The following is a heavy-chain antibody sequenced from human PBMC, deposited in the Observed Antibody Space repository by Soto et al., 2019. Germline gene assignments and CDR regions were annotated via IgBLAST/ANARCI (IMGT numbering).Heavy chain of an antibody. Sequence: ASVKVSCKASGYTFTGYYMHWVRQAPGQGLEWMGRINPNSGGTNYAQKFQGRVTMTRDTSISTAYMELSRLRSDDTAVYYCARDTPFNPEYPYYYGMDVWGQGTTVTVSS. D-gene: IGHD6-6*01. CDR3: ARDTPFNPEYPYYYGMDV. CDR2: INPNSGGT. J-gene: IGHJ6*02. V-gene: IGHV1-2*06. CDR1: GYTFTGYY.